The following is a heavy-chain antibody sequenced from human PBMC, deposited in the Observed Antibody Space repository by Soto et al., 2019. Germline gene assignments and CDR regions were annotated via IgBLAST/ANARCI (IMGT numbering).Heavy chain of an antibody. J-gene: IGHJ4*02. CDR3: AKGSYSGRYSDFDY. CDR1: GFTFSSYG. D-gene: IGHD1-26*01. Sequence: QVQLVESGGGVVQPGRSLRLSCAASGFTFSSYGMFWVRQAPGKGLELVALISYDGSNKYCADSVKGRFTISRDNSKNTLYLQMNSLRAEDTAVYYCAKGSYSGRYSDFDYWGQGTLVTVSS. CDR2: ISYDGSNK. V-gene: IGHV3-30*18.